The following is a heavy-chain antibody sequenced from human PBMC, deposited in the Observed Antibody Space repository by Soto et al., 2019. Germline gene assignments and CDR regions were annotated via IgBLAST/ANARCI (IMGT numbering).Heavy chain of an antibody. CDR2: ISAYNGNT. V-gene: IGHV1-18*01. Sequence: QVQLVQSGAEVKKPGASVKVSCKASGYTFTSYGISWVRQAPGQGLEWMGWISAYNGNTNYAQKLQGRVTMTTDTSXSXAXXELGSLRSDDTAVYYCARSVSGVGLRLGELSFSDYWGQGTLVTVSS. CDR3: ARSVSGVGLRLGELSFSDY. J-gene: IGHJ4*02. D-gene: IGHD3-16*02. CDR1: GYTFTSYG.